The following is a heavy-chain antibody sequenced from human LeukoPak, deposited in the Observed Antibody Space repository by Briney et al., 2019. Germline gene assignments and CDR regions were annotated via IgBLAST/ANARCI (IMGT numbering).Heavy chain of an antibody. CDR3: ARGNPLDV. Sequence: PGGSLRLSCAASGFSFTAYWMIWVRQGPGKGLEWVASVKQEGTETSYADSVRGRFTISRDNGKNLVFLQMNSLRAEDTAMYYCARGNPLDVWGQGATVTVSS. CDR2: VKQEGTET. CDR1: GFSFTAYW. V-gene: IGHV3-7*01. J-gene: IGHJ6*02.